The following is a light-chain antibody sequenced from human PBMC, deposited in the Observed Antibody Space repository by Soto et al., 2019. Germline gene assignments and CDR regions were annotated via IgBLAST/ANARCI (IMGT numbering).Light chain of an antibody. CDR3: QQYNSYSPWT. Sequence: DIQMTQSPSTLSASVGDRVTITCRASQSISSWLAWYQQKPGKAPKLLIYKASSLESGVPSRFSVSGSGTEFTRTISSLQPDDFATYYCQQYNSYSPWTFGQGTKVDIK. CDR2: KAS. CDR1: QSISSW. V-gene: IGKV1-5*03. J-gene: IGKJ1*01.